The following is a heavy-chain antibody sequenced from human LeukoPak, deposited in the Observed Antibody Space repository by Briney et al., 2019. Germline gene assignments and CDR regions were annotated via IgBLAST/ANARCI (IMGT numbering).Heavy chain of an antibody. CDR1: GFTFSSYW. Sequence: PGGSLRFSCAASGFTFSSYWMSWVRQAPGKGLEWVANIKQDGSEKYYVDSVKGRFTISRDNAKNSLYLQMNSLRAEDTAVYYCARDGGSSSWYGVDNWGQGTLVTVSS. CDR3: ARDGGSSSWYGVDN. V-gene: IGHV3-7*01. J-gene: IGHJ4*02. CDR2: IKQDGSEK. D-gene: IGHD6-13*01.